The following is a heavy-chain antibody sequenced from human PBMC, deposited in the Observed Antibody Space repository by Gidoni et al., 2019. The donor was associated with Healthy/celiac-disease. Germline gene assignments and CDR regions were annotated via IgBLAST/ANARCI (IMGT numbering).Heavy chain of an antibody. Sequence: QVQLQQSGPGLVKPSQTLSLTCAISGDSVSSTSAAWNWIRQSPSRGLKWLGRTYYRSKWYNDYAVSVKSRITINPDTSKNQFSLQLNSVTPEDTAVYYCARSGDSPTKMTTVTTAGRRPIAYYYYGMDVWGQGTTVTVSS. CDR3: ARSGDSPTKMTTVTTAGRRPIAYYYYGMDV. CDR2: TYYRSKWYN. CDR1: GDSVSSTSAA. V-gene: IGHV6-1*01. J-gene: IGHJ6*02. D-gene: IGHD4-17*01.